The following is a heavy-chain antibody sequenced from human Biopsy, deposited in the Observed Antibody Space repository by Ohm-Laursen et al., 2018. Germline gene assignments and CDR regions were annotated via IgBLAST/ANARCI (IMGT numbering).Heavy chain of an antibody. Sequence: GSLRLSCTASGFTFSNFNMNWFRQAPGEGLEWVSYISSSSESIYYADSVRGRFTVSRDNAQNSMYLQMNSLRADDTAVYYCAMDDYSGDSAYWGQGTLVTVSS. J-gene: IGHJ4*02. CDR2: ISSSSESI. D-gene: IGHD4-23*01. CDR3: AMDDYSGDSAY. V-gene: IGHV3-48*01. CDR1: GFTFSNFN.